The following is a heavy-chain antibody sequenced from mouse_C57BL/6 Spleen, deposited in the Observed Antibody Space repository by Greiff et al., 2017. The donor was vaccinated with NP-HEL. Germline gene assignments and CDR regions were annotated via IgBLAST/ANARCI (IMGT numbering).Heavy chain of an antibody. Sequence: VQLQQSGAELVKPGASVKISCKASGYAFSSYWMNWVKQRPGKGLEWIGQIYPGDGDTNYNGKFKGKATLTADKSSSTAYMQLSSLTSEDSAVYFCASFNWDGGYFDVWGTGTTVTVSS. CDR1: GYAFSSYW. V-gene: IGHV1-80*01. D-gene: IGHD4-1*01. J-gene: IGHJ1*03. CDR3: ASFNWDGGYFDV. CDR2: IYPGDGDT.